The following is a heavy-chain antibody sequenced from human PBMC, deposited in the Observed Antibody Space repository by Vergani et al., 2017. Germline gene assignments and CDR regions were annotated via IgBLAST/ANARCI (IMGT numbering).Heavy chain of an antibody. CDR1: GFTFSSYA. V-gene: IGHV3-30*04. Sequence: QVQLVQSGAEVKKPGASVKVSCKASGFTFSSYAMHWVRQAPGKGLEWVAVISYDGSNKYYADSVKGRFTISRDNSKNTLYLQMNSLRAEDTAVYYCAREGRYCSSTSCPPPLDYWGQGTLVTVSS. J-gene: IGHJ4*02. CDR2: ISYDGSNK. D-gene: IGHD2-2*01. CDR3: AREGRYCSSTSCPPPLDY.